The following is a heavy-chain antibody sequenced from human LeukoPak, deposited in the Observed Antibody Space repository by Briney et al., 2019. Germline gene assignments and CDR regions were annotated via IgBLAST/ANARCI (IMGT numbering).Heavy chain of an antibody. CDR1: GGSISSYY. CDR2: IYYSGST. D-gene: IGHD3-10*01. CDR3: ARSQNYYGSGDY. V-gene: IGHV4-59*01. Sequence: SETLSLTCTVSGGSISSYYWSWIRQPPGKGLEWIGYIYYSGSTNYNPSLKSRVTISVDTSKNQFSVKLSSVTAADTAVYYCARSQNYYGSGDYWSQGTLVTVSS. J-gene: IGHJ4*02.